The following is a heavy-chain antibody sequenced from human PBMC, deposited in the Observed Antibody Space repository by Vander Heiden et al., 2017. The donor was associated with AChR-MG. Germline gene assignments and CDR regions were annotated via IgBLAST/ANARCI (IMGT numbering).Heavy chain of an antibody. Sequence: QVQLQESGPGLVKPSETLSLTCTVSGGSISSYYWSLIRQPPGKGLEWIGYIYYSGSTNYNPSLKSRVTISVDTSKNQFSLKLSSVTAADTAVYYCARRRYCSSTSCYVFDYWGQGTLVTVSS. D-gene: IGHD2-2*01. V-gene: IGHV4-59*08. CDR2: IYYSGST. CDR1: GGSISSYY. J-gene: IGHJ4*02. CDR3: ARRRYCSSTSCYVFDY.